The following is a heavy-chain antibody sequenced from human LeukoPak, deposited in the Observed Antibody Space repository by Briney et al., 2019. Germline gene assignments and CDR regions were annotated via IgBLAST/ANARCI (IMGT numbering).Heavy chain of an antibody. Sequence: GGSLRLSCAASGFSVTSDWIHWVRQAPGKGLVWVSRIDDSGSGTSYADSVKGRFSISRDTANNTAYLQMNSLQVDDTAVYYCATIFDLWGQGTLVTVSS. CDR1: GFSVTSDW. V-gene: IGHV3-74*01. CDR3: ATIFDL. J-gene: IGHJ4*02. CDR2: IDDSGSGT.